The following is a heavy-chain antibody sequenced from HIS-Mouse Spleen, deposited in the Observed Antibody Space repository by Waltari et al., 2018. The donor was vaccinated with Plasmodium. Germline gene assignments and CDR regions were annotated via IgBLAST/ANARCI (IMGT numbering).Heavy chain of an antibody. CDR1: GYTFTGYY. CDR2: INPTSGGT. J-gene: IGHJ4*02. Sequence: QVQLVQSGAEVKKPGASVKVSCKASGYTFTGYYLHCVRQAPGQGLEWMGWINPTSGGTNYAQKFQGRVTMTRDTSISTAYMELSRLRSDDTAVYYCARDLAAAGHFDYWGQGTLVTVSS. CDR3: ARDLAAAGHFDY. V-gene: IGHV1-2*02. D-gene: IGHD6-13*01.